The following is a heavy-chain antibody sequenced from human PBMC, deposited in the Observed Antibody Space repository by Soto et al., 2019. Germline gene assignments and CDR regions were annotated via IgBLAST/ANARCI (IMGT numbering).Heavy chain of an antibody. V-gene: IGHV1-18*01. J-gene: IGHJ4*02. D-gene: IGHD1-26*01. Sequence: QVQLVQSGAEVKKPGASVKVSCKTSGYTFTNFGLSWVRQAPGQGLEWMGWISAYNGNRNDAQNFQGRVTITTDTPWGTGKMKKRSLRSDNTAGHYSARGETPIDYWGQGTLVTVYS. CDR1: GYTFTNFG. CDR3: ARGETPIDY. CDR2: ISAYNGNR.